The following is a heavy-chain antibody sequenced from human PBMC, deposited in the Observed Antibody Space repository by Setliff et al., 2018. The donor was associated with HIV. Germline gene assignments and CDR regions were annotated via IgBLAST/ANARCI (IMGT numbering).Heavy chain of an antibody. CDR2: ISGSGHKT. D-gene: IGHD2-15*01. J-gene: IGHJ3*01. Sequence: GGSLRLSCVASGFTFSNYDMNWVRQAPGKGLEWVSSISGSGHKTYYADSVKGRFTISRDNSKNTLYLQMNSLRAEDTAVYYCARLGHCYGGGCNFDTFDVCGQGTMVTVSS. CDR1: GFTFSNYD. V-gene: IGHV3-23*01. CDR3: ARLGHCYGGGCNFDTFDV.